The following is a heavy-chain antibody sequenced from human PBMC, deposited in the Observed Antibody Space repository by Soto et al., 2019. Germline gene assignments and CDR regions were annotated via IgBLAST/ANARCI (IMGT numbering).Heavy chain of an antibody. CDR3: ARRGVNTPALYHYYYGMDV. CDR1: GYTFTSYY. D-gene: IGHD3-16*02. Sequence: ASVKVSCKASGYTFTSYYMHWVRQAPGQGLEWMGIINPSGGSTSYAQKFQGRVTMTRDTSTSTVYMELSSLRSEDTAVYYCARRGVNTPALYHYYYGMDVWGQGTTVTVSS. CDR2: INPSGGST. J-gene: IGHJ6*02. V-gene: IGHV1-46*03.